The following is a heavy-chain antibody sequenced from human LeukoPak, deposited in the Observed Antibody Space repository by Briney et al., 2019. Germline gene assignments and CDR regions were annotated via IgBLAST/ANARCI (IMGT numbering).Heavy chain of an antibody. CDR2: INAVSGDT. D-gene: IGHD3-3*01. CDR1: GEPFFTYA. CDR3: ARGMADDFSSYYYYYYMDV. V-gene: IGHV1-3*01. Sequence: ASVKVSCKAAGEPFFTYAIHWVRQASGQRLEWMGWINAVSGDTKYSQKLQHRVTFTNDTSAGTSASTAYMELSSLRSEDTAVYYCARGMADDFSSYYYYYYMDVWGKGTTVTVSS. J-gene: IGHJ6*03.